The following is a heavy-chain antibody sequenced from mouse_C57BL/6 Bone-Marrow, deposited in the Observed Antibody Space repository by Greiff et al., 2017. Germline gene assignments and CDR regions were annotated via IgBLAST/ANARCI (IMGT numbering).Heavy chain of an antibody. Sequence: QVQLQQSGAELARPGASVKLSCKASGYTFTSYGISWVKQRTGQGLEWIGGIYPRSGNTYSNEKFKGKATLTADKSSSTAYMELRRLTSEDAAVYSCARCPIYYYGSAWFAYWGQGTLVTVSA. J-gene: IGHJ3*01. CDR2: IYPRSGNT. CDR3: ARCPIYYYGSAWFAY. D-gene: IGHD1-1*01. V-gene: IGHV1-81*01. CDR1: GYTFTSYG.